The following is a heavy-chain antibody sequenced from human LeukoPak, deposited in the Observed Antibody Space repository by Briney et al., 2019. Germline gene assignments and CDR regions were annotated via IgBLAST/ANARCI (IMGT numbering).Heavy chain of an antibody. CDR1: GFAFNKYW. D-gene: IGHD4-23*01. J-gene: IGHJ5*02. CDR3: ARDVTYHGGDWFDP. V-gene: IGHV3-74*01. CDR2: INGDGSTT. Sequence: GGFLRLSCAASGFAFNKYWMHWVRQAPGKGLVWVSRINGDGSTTSYADSVKGGFTISRDNAKNTLYLQMSSLRAEDTAVYYCARDVTYHGGDWFDPWGQGTLVTVSS.